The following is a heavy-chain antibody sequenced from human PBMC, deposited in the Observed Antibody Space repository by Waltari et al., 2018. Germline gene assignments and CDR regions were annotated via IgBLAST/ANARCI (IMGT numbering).Heavy chain of an antibody. CDR3: ARGVTIGDYFDY. V-gene: IGHV3-53*01. Sequence: EVQLVESGGGLIQPGGSLRLSCAASGFTVSSNYMSWVRQAPGKGLRWVSVIYSGGSTYYEDSVKGRFTISRDNSKNTRYLQMNSLRAEDTAVYYCARGVTIGDYFDYWGQGTLVTVSS. D-gene: IGHD1-1*01. J-gene: IGHJ4*02. CDR2: IYSGGST. CDR1: GFTVSSNY.